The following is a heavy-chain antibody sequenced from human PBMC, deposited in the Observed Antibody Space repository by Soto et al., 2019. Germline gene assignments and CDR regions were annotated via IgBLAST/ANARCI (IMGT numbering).Heavy chain of an antibody. D-gene: IGHD5-12*01. Sequence: GGSLRLSCAASGFTFSSYGMHWVRQAPGKGLEWVAVISYDGSSKYYADSVKGRFTISRDNSKNTLYLQMNSLRAEDTAVYYCAKDRRYSGYIAYYYYYGMDVWGEGTTVTVSS. CDR1: GFTFSSYG. CDR2: ISYDGSSK. J-gene: IGHJ6*04. CDR3: AKDRRYSGYIAYYYYYGMDV. V-gene: IGHV3-30*18.